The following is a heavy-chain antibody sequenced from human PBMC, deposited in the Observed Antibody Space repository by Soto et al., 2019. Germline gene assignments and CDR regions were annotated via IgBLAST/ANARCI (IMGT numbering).Heavy chain of an antibody. V-gene: IGHV4-61*01. CDR3: ARESIVGDTKFDP. D-gene: IGHD1-26*01. CDR2: IYHVGTS. CDR1: GDPLSSGRYY. J-gene: IGHJ5*02. Sequence: SETLSLTCTVSGDPLSSGRYYWTWLRQPPGKGLEWIGYIYHVGTSKYNPSLNSRATISLDTSKSQFSLRLRSVTAADTAVYFCARESIVGDTKFDPWGHGTLVTVSS.